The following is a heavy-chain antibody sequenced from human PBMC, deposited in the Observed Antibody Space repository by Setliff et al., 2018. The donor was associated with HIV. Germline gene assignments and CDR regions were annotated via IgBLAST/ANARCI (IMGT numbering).Heavy chain of an antibody. V-gene: IGHV4-38-2*01. CDR1: GYSVSSGCY. J-gene: IGHJ4*02. CDR3: ARQPLSTDYDWSSYY. Sequence: SETLSLTCAVSGYSVSSGCYWGWIRQPPGKGLEWIGRMYHTGSTYYSPSLNSRFTISVDTSKNQFSRQLRSVTAADPAVPYCARQPLSTDYDWSSYYWGQGTLVTVSS. CDR2: MYHTGST. D-gene: IGHD4-17*01.